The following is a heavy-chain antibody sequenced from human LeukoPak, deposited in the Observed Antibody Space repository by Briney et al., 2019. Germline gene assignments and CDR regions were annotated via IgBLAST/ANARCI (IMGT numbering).Heavy chain of an antibody. J-gene: IGHJ4*02. V-gene: IGHV4-34*01. Sequence: SETLSLTCAVYGGSFSGYYWSWIRQPPGKGLEWIGEINHSGSTNYNPSLKSRVTISVDTSKNQFSLKLSSVTAADTAVYYCARDDIAAPEDYWGQGTLVTVSS. CDR1: GGSFSGYY. CDR2: INHSGST. D-gene: IGHD6-6*01. CDR3: ARDDIAAPEDY.